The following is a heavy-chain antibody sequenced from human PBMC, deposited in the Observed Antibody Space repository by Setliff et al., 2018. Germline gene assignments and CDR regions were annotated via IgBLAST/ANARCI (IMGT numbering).Heavy chain of an antibody. Sequence: GESLKISCEVSGFIVSNNEMSWVRQAPGKGLEWVSVTYSDGRTNYADSVKGRFIISRDNSQNTLYLQMTSLRAEDTAVYFCAQSSCSAGLCSIAGGALDIWGQGTKVTVSS. V-gene: IGHV3-53*01. J-gene: IGHJ3*02. D-gene: IGHD1-26*01. CDR2: TYSDGRT. CDR3: AQSSCSAGLCSIAGGALDI. CDR1: GFIVSNNE.